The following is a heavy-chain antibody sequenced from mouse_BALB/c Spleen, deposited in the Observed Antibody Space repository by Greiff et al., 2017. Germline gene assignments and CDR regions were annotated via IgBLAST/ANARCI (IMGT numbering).Heavy chain of an antibody. J-gene: IGHJ2*01. Sequence: EVKLVESGGGLVQPGGSRKLSCAASGFTFSSFGMHWVRQAPEKGLEWVAYISSGSSTIYYADTVKGRFTISRDNPKNTLFLQMTSLRSEDTAMYYCARGYDGYYAYYFDYWGQGTTLTVSS. CDR3: ARGYDGYYAYYFDY. CDR2: ISSGSSTI. CDR1: GFTFSSFG. V-gene: IGHV5-17*02. D-gene: IGHD2-3*01.